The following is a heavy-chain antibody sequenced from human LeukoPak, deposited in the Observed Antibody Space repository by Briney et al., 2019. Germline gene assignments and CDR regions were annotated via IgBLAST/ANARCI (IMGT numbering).Heavy chain of an antibody. J-gene: IGHJ4*02. CDR2: IWSDGTNK. D-gene: IGHD4-11*01. CDR1: GFTFNHYG. CDR3: ARDAQRGFDYSNSLKY. Sequence: GRSLRLSCAAAGFTFNHYGMHWVRQAPGKGLEWVAVIWSDGTNKYYADSVKGRFTISRDDSEKQVYLQMNSLRPEDTAVYFCARDAQRGFDYSNSLKYWGQGTLVTVST. V-gene: IGHV3-33*01.